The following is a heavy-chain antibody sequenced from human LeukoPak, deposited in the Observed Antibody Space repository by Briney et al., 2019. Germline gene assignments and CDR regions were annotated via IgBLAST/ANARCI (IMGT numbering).Heavy chain of an antibody. CDR2: VYYSGSA. D-gene: IGHD3-10*01. CDR3: ARHEKLGQFDY. V-gene: IGHV4-59*08. J-gene: IGHJ4*02. CDR1: SGSISSYY. Sequence: SETLSLTCTVSSGSISSYYWSWIRQPPGQGLEWIGYVYYSGSANYNPSLKRRVTISVDTSKNQFSLKLSSVTAADTALYYCARHEKLGQFDYWGQGTLVTVSS.